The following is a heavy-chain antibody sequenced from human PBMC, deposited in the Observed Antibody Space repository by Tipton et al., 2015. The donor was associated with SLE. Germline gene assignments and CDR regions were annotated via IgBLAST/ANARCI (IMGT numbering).Heavy chain of an antibody. CDR3: ARGAAAADTGAFDS. CDR2: IYTSGAT. D-gene: IGHD6-13*01. CDR1: GVSISSSY. V-gene: IGHV4-4*07. J-gene: IGHJ3*02. Sequence: TLSLTCNVSGVSISSSYWSWIRQPAGKGLAWIGRIYTSGATDDNPSLKSRVTMSVDMSKNQIFLKMTSVTAADSAVYFCARGAAAADTGAFDSWGQGTMVTVSS.